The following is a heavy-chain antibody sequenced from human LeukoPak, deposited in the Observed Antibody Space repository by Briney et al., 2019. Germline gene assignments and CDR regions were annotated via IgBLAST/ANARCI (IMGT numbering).Heavy chain of an antibody. CDR2: INYDGSST. J-gene: IGHJ4*02. CDR3: ASDGRGSSVFQPAF. D-gene: IGHD1-14*01. Sequence: QPGGSLRLSCAASGFTFRNYWMHWVRQAPGKGLVWVSRINYDGSSTTYAESVKGRFTISRDTAKNTLYLQMSSLRAEDTAVYYCASDGRGSSVFQPAFWGQGTLVTVSS. CDR1: GFTFRNYW. V-gene: IGHV3-74*01.